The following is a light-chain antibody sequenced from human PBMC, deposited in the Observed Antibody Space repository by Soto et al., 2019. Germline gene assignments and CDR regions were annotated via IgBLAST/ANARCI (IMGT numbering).Light chain of an antibody. Sequence: DIVMTQSPDSLTVSLGERAIINCKSSQSVLYSSNNKNYLAWYQQKPRQPPKLLIYWPSTRESAGPDRFSGCGSESDFTLTISSLQAVDVAVYYCQHYYSLPLTFGGGTKVEIK. CDR1: QSVLYSSNNKNY. J-gene: IGKJ4*01. V-gene: IGKV4-1*01. CDR2: WPS. CDR3: QHYYSLPLT.